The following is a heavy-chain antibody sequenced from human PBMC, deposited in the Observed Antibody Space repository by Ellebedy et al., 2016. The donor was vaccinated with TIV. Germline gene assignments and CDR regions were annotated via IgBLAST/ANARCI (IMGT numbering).Heavy chain of an antibody. D-gene: IGHD5-18*01. CDR3: ARGGYSYGWVY. V-gene: IGHV1-69*04. CDR1: GGTFSSYA. J-gene: IGHJ4*02. CDR2: IIPILGIA. Sequence: ASVKVSCKASGGTFSSYAISWVRQAPGQGLEWMGRIIPILGIANYAQKFQGRVTITADKSTSTAYMELSSLRSEDTAVYYCARGGYSYGWVYWGQGTLVTVSS.